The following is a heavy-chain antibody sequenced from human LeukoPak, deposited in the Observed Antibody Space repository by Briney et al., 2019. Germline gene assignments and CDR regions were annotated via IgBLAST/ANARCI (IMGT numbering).Heavy chain of an antibody. V-gene: IGHV3-21*01. D-gene: IGHD6-19*01. J-gene: IGHJ4*02. CDR2: ISSSSSYI. CDR1: GFTFSSYS. CDR3: ARVVAVAGKEGDY. Sequence: PGGSLRLSCAASGFTFSSYSMNWVRKAPGKGLEWVSSISSSSSYIYYADSVKGRFTISRDNAKNSLYLQMNSLRAEDTAVYYCARVVAVAGKEGDYWGQGTLVTVSS.